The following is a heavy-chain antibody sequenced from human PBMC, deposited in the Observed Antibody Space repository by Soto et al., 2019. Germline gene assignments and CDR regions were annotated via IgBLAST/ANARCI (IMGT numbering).Heavy chain of an antibody. CDR2: IYYSGST. Sequence: KTSETLSLTCTVSGGSISSGDYYWSWIRQPPGKGLEWIGYIYYSGSTYYNPSLKSRVTISVDTSKNQFSLKLSSVTAADTAVYYCARDLYDYGDPTAYYYYYGMDVWGQGTTVTVSS. J-gene: IGHJ6*02. V-gene: IGHV4-30-4*01. D-gene: IGHD4-17*01. CDR3: ARDLYDYGDPTAYYYYYGMDV. CDR1: GGSISSGDYY.